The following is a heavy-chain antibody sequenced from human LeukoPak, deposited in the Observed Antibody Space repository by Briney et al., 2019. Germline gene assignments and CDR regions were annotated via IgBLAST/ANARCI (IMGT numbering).Heavy chain of an antibody. D-gene: IGHD3-3*01. CDR3: ARESDYDSALV. Sequence: VASVKVSCKASGYTFTGYYIHWVRQAPGQGLEWMGWINPNSGGTYFAQKFQGRVTITADESTSTAYMELSSLRSEDTAVYYCARESDYDSALVWGQGTLVTVSS. J-gene: IGHJ4*02. CDR1: GYTFTGYY. V-gene: IGHV1-2*02. CDR2: INPNSGGT.